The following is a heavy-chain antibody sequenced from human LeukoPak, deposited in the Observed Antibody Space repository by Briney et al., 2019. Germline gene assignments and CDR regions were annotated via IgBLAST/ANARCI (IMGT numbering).Heavy chain of an antibody. V-gene: IGHV4-34*01. D-gene: IGHD3-3*01. CDR2: INHSGST. CDR1: GGSFSGYY. J-gene: IGHJ3*02. CDR3: ARALKPFYYDFWSGAFDI. Sequence: KPSETLSLTCAVYGGSFSGYYWSWIRQPPGKGLEWIGEINHSGSTNYNPSLKSRVTISVDTSKNQFSLKLSSVTAADTAVYYCARALKPFYYDFWSGAFDIWGQGTMVTVSS.